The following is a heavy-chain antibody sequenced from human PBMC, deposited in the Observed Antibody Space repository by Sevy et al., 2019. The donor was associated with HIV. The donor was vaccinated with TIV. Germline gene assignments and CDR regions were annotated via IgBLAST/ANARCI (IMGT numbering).Heavy chain of an antibody. J-gene: IGHJ3*02. CDR2: ISFSSNYI. D-gene: IGHD3-10*01. Sequence: GGSLRLSCAASGFTFSTYTMNWVRQAPGKGLEWVSSISFSSNYIYYADSVKGRFTISRDNVKNSLYLQMSSLRAEDTAVYYCARPYGSGSWEAFDIWGQGTMVTVSS. CDR3: ARPYGSGSWEAFDI. V-gene: IGHV3-21*01. CDR1: GFTFSTYT.